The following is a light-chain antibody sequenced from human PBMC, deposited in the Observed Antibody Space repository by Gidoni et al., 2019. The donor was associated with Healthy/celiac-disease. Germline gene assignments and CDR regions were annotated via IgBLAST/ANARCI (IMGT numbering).Light chain of an antibody. V-gene: IGKV1-5*01. CDR2: DAS. Sequence: DIQMIQSPSTLSASVGDRVTLTCRASQSISSWLAWYQQKPGKAPKLLIYDASSLESGVPSRCSGSGSGTEFTLTISSLQPDDFATYYCQQYNSYLTFXGXTKVEIK. J-gene: IGKJ4*01. CDR1: QSISSW. CDR3: QQYNSYLT.